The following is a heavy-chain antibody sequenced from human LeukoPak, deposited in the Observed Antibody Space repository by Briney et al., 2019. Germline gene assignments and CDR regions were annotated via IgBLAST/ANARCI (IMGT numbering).Heavy chain of an antibody. D-gene: IGHD3-10*01. CDR2: ISSSSSYI. CDR1: GFTFSSYN. V-gene: IGHV3-21*01. J-gene: IGHJ4*02. Sequence: GGSLRLSCAASGFTFSSYNMNWVRQAPGTGLEWVSSISSSSSYIYHADSVKGRFTISRDNAKNSLYLQMNSLRAEDTAVYYCARDRHHRFGELFPWGQGTRVTVSS. CDR3: ARDRHHRFGELFP.